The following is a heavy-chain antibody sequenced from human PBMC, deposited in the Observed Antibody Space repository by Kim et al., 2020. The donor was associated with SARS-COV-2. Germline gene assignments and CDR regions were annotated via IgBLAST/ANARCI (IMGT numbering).Heavy chain of an antibody. D-gene: IGHD1-26*01. CDR2: IYYSGST. Sequence: SETLSLTCTVSGGSISSYYWSWIRQPPGKGLEWIGYIYYSGSTNYNPSLKSRVTISVDTSKNQFSLKLSSVTAADTAVYYCARVGVGRTLAINAFDIWGQGTMVTVSS. V-gene: IGHV4-59*13. CDR1: GGSISSYY. CDR3: ARVGVGRTLAINAFDI. J-gene: IGHJ3*02.